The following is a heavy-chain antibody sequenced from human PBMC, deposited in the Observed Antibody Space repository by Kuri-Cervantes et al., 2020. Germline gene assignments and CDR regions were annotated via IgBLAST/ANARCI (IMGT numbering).Heavy chain of an antibody. J-gene: IGHJ3*01. Sequence: GSLRLSCSVSGGSISSNDYYWGWIRQPPGKGLEWIAHIYHTGGSYNNPSLKSRVTISVDTSKNQFSLNLNSVTAADTAVYYCATDICGGGCRDAFDFWGQGTLVTVSS. CDR3: ATDICGGGCRDAFDF. CDR1: GGSISSNDYY. CDR2: IYHTGGS. V-gene: IGHV4-39*02. D-gene: IGHD2-21*02.